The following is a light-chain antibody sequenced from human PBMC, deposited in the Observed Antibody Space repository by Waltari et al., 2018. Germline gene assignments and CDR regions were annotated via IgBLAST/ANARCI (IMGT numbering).Light chain of an antibody. CDR1: STDIGGYKY. V-gene: IGLV2-14*01. CDR2: DVS. Sequence: QSVLTQPASVSGSPGQSITISCTGSSTDIGGYKYVSWYQQNSGQAPKLIIYDVSNRPYVISYRFSGSSSGNTASLTISGLQAEDEADYYCASYSGRNTVGVFGGGTRLAVL. CDR3: ASYSGRNTVGV. J-gene: IGLJ2*01.